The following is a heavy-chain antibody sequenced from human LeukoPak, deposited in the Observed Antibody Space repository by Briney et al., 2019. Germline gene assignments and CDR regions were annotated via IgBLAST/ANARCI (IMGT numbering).Heavy chain of an antibody. CDR2: IDRDGSRI. J-gene: IGHJ3*01. D-gene: IGHD4-23*01. V-gene: IGHV3-74*01. CDR1: GFTFSSYW. Sequence: GGSLRLSCAVSGFTFSSYWMHWVRQAPGKGLVWVSRIDRDGSRINYADSVKGRFTISRDNGKNTLFLQMNSLRAEDAAVYYCVRGNDYGGPHYWGQGTMVTVSS. CDR3: VRGNDYGGPHY.